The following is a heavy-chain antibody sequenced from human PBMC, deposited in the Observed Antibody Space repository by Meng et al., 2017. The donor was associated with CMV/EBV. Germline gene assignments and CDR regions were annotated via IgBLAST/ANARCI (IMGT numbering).Heavy chain of an antibody. V-gene: IGHV4-34*01. Sequence: SETLSLTCAVHGGSFSGYYWSWIRQPPGKGLEWIGEINHSGSTNYNPSLKSRVTISVDTSKNQFSLKLSSVTAADTAVYYCARGMRYCSSTSCRRNKNAEYFQHWGQGTLVTVSS. J-gene: IGHJ1*01. D-gene: IGHD2-2*01. CDR2: INHSGST. CDR3: ARGMRYCSSTSCRRNKNAEYFQH. CDR1: GGSFSGYY.